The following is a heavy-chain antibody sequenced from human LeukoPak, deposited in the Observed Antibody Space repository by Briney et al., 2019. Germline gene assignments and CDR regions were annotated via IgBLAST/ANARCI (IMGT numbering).Heavy chain of an antibody. Sequence: GASVKVSCKASGYTFTGHYMHWVRQAPGQGLEWMGWVNPNRGGTNFAQKFQGRVTMTRDTSITTAYMELSRLRSDDTAVYYCARAGVWDYSDSSGYHNGAFDIWGQGTMVTVSS. CDR2: VNPNRGGT. CDR3: ARAGVWDYSDSSGYHNGAFDI. J-gene: IGHJ3*02. D-gene: IGHD3-22*01. CDR1: GYTFTGHY. V-gene: IGHV1-2*02.